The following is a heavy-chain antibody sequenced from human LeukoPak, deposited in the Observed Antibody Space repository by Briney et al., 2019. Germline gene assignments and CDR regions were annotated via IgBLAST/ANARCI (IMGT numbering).Heavy chain of an antibody. D-gene: IGHD6-13*01. CDR3: ARMGSSWYVGHNWFDP. J-gene: IGHJ5*02. V-gene: IGHV4-59*02. CDR1: GDSVTSYY. CDR2: FYSGGRT. Sequence: PSETLSLTCTVSGDSVTSYYWSWIRQPPGKGLEWIGYFYSGGRTIYNPSLKSRLTISVDTSKSQFSLKLSSVTAADTAVYYCARMGSSWYVGHNWFDPWGQGTLVTVSS.